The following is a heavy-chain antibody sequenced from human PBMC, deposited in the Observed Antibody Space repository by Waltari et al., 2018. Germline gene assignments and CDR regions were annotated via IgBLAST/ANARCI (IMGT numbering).Heavy chain of an antibody. CDR1: GGSITNTKHY. D-gene: IGHD5-12*01. CDR3: ATYIGASVGTAAFDV. Sequence: QLQLQESGPGLVKPSETLSLTCSVSGGSITNTKHYWGWLRQPPGQGLEWIWTMSYLGATYSSPSLKSRVTISRDTSTNQLSLKLGSVTAADTAMYYCATYIGASVGTAAFDVWGQGTMVTVSS. J-gene: IGHJ3*01. CDR2: MSYLGAT. V-gene: IGHV4-39*01.